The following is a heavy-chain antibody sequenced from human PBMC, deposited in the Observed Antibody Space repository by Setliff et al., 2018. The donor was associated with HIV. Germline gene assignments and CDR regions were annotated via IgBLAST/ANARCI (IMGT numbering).Heavy chain of an antibody. CDR1: GYTFTGYY. V-gene: IGHV1-3*04. Sequence: ASVKVSCKASGYTFTGYYMHWVRQAPGQGLEWVGWINTDNGNTKYSQKFQGRVTITRDTSASTAYMELSSLISEDTAVYYCARTMAVPATQPFDYWGQGTLVTVSS. J-gene: IGHJ4*02. D-gene: IGHD2-15*01. CDR2: INTDNGNT. CDR3: ARTMAVPATQPFDY.